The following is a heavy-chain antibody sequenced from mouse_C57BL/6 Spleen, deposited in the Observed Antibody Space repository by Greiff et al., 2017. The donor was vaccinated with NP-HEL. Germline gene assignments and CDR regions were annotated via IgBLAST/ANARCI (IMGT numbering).Heavy chain of an antibody. CDR3: ARHYSNLYYAMDY. V-gene: IGHV5-17*01. CDR1: GFTFSDYG. Sequence: EVKLVESGGGLVKPGGSLKLSCAASGFTFSDYGMHWVRQAPEKGLEWVAYISSGSSTIYYADTVKGRFTISRDNAKNTLFLQMTSLRSEDTAMYYCARHYSNLYYAMDYWGQGTSVTVSS. D-gene: IGHD2-5*01. J-gene: IGHJ4*01. CDR2: ISSGSSTI.